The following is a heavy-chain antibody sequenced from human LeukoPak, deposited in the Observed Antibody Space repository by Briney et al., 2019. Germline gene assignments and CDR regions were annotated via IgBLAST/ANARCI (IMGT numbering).Heavy chain of an antibody. CDR1: GFTFSSYW. CDR2: IKQDGSEK. D-gene: IGHD3-22*01. CDR3: ARDGAHYYDSSGYDY. Sequence: GGSLRLSCAASGFTFSSYWMSWVRQAPGKGLEWVANIKQDGSEKYYVDSVKGRFTISRDNAKNSLYLQMYSLRAEDTAVYYCARDGAHYYDSSGYDYWGQGTLVTVSP. V-gene: IGHV3-7*01. J-gene: IGHJ4*02.